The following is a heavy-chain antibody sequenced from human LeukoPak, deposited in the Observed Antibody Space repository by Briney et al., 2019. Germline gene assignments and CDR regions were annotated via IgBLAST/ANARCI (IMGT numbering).Heavy chain of an antibody. CDR1: GFTFSSYV. Sequence: GSLLLSCAASGFTFSSYVMHWVRQARGKGLEWVAVISYDGSNKYYADSVKGRFTISRDNSKNTLYLQMNSLRAEDTAVYYCAKDWESGSQAWYYFDYWGQGTLVTVSS. J-gene: IGHJ4*02. CDR2: ISYDGSNK. CDR3: AKDWESGSQAWYYFDY. V-gene: IGHV3-30*18. D-gene: IGHD1-26*01.